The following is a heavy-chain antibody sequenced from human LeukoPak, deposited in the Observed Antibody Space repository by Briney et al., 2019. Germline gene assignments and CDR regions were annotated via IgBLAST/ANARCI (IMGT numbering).Heavy chain of an antibody. J-gene: IGHJ4*02. D-gene: IGHD3-10*01. CDR1: GFPFRVRW. Sequence: GGSLRLSCTASGFPFRVRWMHWVRQAPGKGLVWISLIKKDGFFSTYADSVKGRFTISRDNAKNSLYLQMNSLRPGDTALYYCAKDLRGGSGTYYSVFDYWGQGTLITVSS. CDR3: AKDLRGGSGTYYSVFDY. CDR2: IKKDGFFS. V-gene: IGHV3-74*03.